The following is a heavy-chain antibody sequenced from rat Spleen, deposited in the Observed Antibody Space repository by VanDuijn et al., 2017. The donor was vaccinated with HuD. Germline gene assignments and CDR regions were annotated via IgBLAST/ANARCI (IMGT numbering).Heavy chain of an antibody. J-gene: IGHJ3*01. Sequence: EVQPVESDGGLVQPGRSLKLSCAVSGFTFSDNYMAWVRQAPTKGLEWVATISHDGSSTYYRDPEKGRFTISRDNAKSTLYLQMDSLRSEDTATYYCTRLYYSNWFAYWGQGTLVTVSS. CDR2: ISHDGSST. CDR1: GFTFSDNY. D-gene: IGHD1-1*01. CDR3: TRLYYSNWFAY. V-gene: IGHV5-29*01.